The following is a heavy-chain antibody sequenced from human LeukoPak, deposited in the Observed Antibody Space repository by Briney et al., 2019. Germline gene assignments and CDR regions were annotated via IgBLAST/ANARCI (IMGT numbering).Heavy chain of an antibody. CDR1: GDSVSSNSAA. D-gene: IGHD1-26*01. CDR2: TYYRSKWYN. Sequence: SQTLSLTCAISGDSVSSNSAAWNWIRQSPSRGLEWLGRTYYRSKWYNDYAVSVKSRITINPDTSKNQFSLQLNSVTPEDTAVYYCAREVDIVGATSSALDCWGQGTLVTVSS. J-gene: IGHJ4*02. V-gene: IGHV6-1*01. CDR3: AREVDIVGATSSALDC.